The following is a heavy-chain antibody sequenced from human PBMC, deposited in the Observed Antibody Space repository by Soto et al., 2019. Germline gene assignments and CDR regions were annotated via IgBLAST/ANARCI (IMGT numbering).Heavy chain of an antibody. D-gene: IGHD5-18*01. J-gene: IGHJ5*02. V-gene: IGHV1-2*02. CDR2: INPNEGAT. CDR1: GYTSTDNY. CDR3: AKFPSSYERGYKWFDP. Sequence: ASVKASCKASGYTSTDNYRYMHWVRQAPGQGLEWMGWINPNEGATNYAQKFQGRVTMTRDTSISTASMELSRLRSEGTAVYYCAKFPSSYERGYKWFDPSGQGTLLALSS.